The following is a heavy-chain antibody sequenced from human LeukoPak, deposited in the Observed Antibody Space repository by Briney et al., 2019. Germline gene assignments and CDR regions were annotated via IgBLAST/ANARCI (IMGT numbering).Heavy chain of an antibody. CDR3: ARDQEHSTSPGYFDL. CDR1: GLTVSVNY. D-gene: IGHD6-6*01. CDR2: ISSSSSYI. Sequence: GGSLRLSCAASGLTVSVNYMSWVRQAPGEGLEWVSSISSSSSYIYYADSVKGRFTISRDNAKNSLYLQMNSLRAEDTAVYYCARDQEHSTSPGYFDLWGRGTLVTVSS. J-gene: IGHJ2*01. V-gene: IGHV3-21*01.